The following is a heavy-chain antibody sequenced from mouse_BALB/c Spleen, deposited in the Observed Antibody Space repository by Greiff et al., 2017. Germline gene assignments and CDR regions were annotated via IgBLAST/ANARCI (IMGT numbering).Heavy chain of an antibody. Sequence: VQLQQPGAELVKPGASVKLSCKASGYTFTSYWMHWVKQRPGQGLEWIGEIDPSDSYTNYNQKFKGKATLTVDKSSSTAYMQLSSLTSEDSAFYYCARDVDGYYGLAMDYWGQGTSVTVSS. J-gene: IGHJ4*01. D-gene: IGHD2-3*01. CDR1: GYTFTSYW. CDR2: IDPSDSYT. V-gene: IGHV1-69*02. CDR3: ARDVDGYYGLAMDY.